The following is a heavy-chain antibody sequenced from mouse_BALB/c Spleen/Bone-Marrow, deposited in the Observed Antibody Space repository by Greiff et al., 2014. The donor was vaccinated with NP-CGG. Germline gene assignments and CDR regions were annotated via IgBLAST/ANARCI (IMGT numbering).Heavy chain of an antibody. CDR2: IYPGDGDT. J-gene: IGHJ1*01. CDR3: ARYYYGSSYEYFDV. Sequence: VQLQQSGAELAIPGASVKLSCKASGYTFTSYWMQWVKQRPGQGLEWIGAIYPGDGDTRYTQKFKGKATLTADKSSSTAYMQLSSLASEDSAVYYCARYYYGSSYEYFDVWGAGTTVTVSS. D-gene: IGHD1-1*01. V-gene: IGHV1-87*01. CDR1: GYTFTSYW.